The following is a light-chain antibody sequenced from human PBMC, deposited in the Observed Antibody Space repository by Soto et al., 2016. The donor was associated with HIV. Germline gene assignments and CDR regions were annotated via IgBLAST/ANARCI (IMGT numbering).Light chain of an antibody. Sequence: AIQMTQSPSSLSASVGDRVTITCRASQGIKNELGWYQQKPGEAPKLLIYSASTLGSGVPLRFSGSGSGTDFTLTISSLQPEDFATYYCLQHNTYPVTFGQGTKLEIK. CDR3: LQHNTYPVT. CDR1: QGIKNE. CDR2: SAS. J-gene: IGKJ2*01. V-gene: IGKV1-6*01.